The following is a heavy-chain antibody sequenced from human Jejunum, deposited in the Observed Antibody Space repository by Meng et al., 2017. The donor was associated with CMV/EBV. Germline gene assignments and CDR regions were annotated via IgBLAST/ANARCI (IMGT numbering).Heavy chain of an antibody. CDR3: ARDQGTYYFGLDV. J-gene: IGHJ6*02. D-gene: IGHD3-10*01. Sequence: VSGGYFLRYYWSWVRLAPGKGLEWIGYVSAGGRSNYNPSLEGRVTMSVDTSTNQVFLQLTSVTAADTAVYYCARDQGTYYFGLDVWGQGTAVTVSS. V-gene: IGHV4-59*01. CDR2: VSAGGRS. CDR1: GGYFLRYY.